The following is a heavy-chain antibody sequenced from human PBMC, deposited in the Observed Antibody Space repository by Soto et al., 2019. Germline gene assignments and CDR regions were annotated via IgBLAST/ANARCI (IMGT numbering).Heavy chain of an antibody. CDR1: SGSISGYY. CDR2: MYNSERT. V-gene: IGHV4-4*07. Sequence: SETLSLTCTVSSGSISGYYWSWIRQPAGKGLEWIGRMYNSERTNYNPSLKSRVTMSMDTSKNQFSLKLTSVTAADTAVYFCAREPLAHSYFDLWGQGTLVTVSS. CDR3: AREPLAHSYFDL. J-gene: IGHJ4*02.